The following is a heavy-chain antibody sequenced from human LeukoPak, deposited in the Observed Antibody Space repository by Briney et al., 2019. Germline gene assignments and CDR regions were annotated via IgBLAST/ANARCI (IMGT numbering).Heavy chain of an antibody. V-gene: IGHV3-48*01. CDR1: GFTFSSYS. CDR3: ARGSGGGSGTYYYYYMDV. D-gene: IGHD3-10*01. J-gene: IGHJ6*03. CDR2: INSGSSTI. Sequence: GGSLRLSCAASGFTFSSYSMNRVRQAPGKGLEWVSYINSGSSTIYYADSVKGRFTISRDNAKNSLYLQMNSLRAEDSAMYFCARGSGGGSGTYYYYYMDVWGNGTTVTVSS.